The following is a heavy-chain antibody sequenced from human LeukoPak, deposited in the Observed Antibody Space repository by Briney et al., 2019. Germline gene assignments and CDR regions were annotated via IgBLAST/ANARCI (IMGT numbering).Heavy chain of an antibody. D-gene: IGHD6-19*01. J-gene: IGHJ4*02. CDR3: ARVAVRGSGWYGYYFDY. Sequence: ASVKVSCKASGYTFTSYDINWVRQATGQGLEWMGWMNPNSGNTGYALKFQGRVTITRNTSISTAYMELSSLRSEDTAVYYCARVAVRGSGWYGYYFDYWGQGTLVTVSS. V-gene: IGHV1-8*03. CDR1: GYTFTSYD. CDR2: MNPNSGNT.